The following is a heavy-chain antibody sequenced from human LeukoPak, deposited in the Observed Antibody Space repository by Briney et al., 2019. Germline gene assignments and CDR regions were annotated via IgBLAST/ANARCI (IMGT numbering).Heavy chain of an antibody. CDR3: ARDLVTVTKGFDI. CDR1: DDSFSSHY. D-gene: IGHD4-17*01. Sequence: PSETLSLTCAVSDDSFSSHYWTWIRQPPGKGLAWIGYISYIGSTNYNPSLKRRVTISIDTSKNQFSLKLTSVTAADTAVYYCARDLVTVTKGFDIWGQGTMVSVSS. J-gene: IGHJ3*02. CDR2: ISYIGST. V-gene: IGHV4-59*11.